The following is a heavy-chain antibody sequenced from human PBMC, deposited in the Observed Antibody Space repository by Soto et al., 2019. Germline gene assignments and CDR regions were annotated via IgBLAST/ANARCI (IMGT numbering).Heavy chain of an antibody. CDR1: GFTVSSNY. D-gene: IGHD3-10*01. CDR3: AKESGVSYYYYMDV. V-gene: IGHV3-66*01. J-gene: IGHJ6*03. Sequence: EVQLVESGGGLVQPGGSLRLSCAASGFTVSSNYMTWVRQTPGKGLEWVSVLHSGGSAYYADSVKGRFTISRDNSKNTLYLQMNRLRDEDTAVYYCAKESGVSYYYYMDVWGQGTTVTVSS. CDR2: LHSGGSA.